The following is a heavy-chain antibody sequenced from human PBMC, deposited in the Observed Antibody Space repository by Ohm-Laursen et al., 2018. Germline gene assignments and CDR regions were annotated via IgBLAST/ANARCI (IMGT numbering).Heavy chain of an antibody. CDR2: ISSSSSYI. CDR1: GFTFSSYS. D-gene: IGHD6-13*01. Sequence: SLRLSCAASGFTFSSYSMNWVRQAPGKGLEWVSSISSSSSYIYYADSVKGRFTISRDNAKNSLYLQMNSLRAEDTAVYYCARDLSSSWSQAGYWGQGTLVTVSS. J-gene: IGHJ4*02. CDR3: ARDLSSSWSQAGY. V-gene: IGHV3-21*01.